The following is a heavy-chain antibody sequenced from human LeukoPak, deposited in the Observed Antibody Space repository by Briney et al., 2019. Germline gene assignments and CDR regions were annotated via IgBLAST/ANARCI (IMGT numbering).Heavy chain of an antibody. D-gene: IGHD5-18*01. J-gene: IGHJ4*02. CDR3: ARVEGDSYSFDY. Sequence: GGSLRLSCAASGFTFSDHYMDWVRQAPGKGLEWVGRIRKKANSHTTQYAASVKGRFAISRDDSQNSLYLQMNSLKTEDTAVYYCARVEGDSYSFDYWGQGTLVTVSS. CDR1: GFTFSDHY. CDR2: IRKKANSHTT. V-gene: IGHV3-72*01.